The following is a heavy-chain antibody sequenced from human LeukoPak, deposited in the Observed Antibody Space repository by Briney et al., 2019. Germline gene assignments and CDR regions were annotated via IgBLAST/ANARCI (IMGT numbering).Heavy chain of an antibody. Sequence: ASVKVSCKASGGTFSSYAISWVRQAPGQGLEWMGGIIPIFGTANYAQKFQGRVTITADESTSTAHMELSSLRSEDTAVYYCARRLYDSSGSDYWGQGTLVTVSS. D-gene: IGHD3-22*01. CDR2: IIPIFGTA. CDR1: GGTFSSYA. J-gene: IGHJ4*02. CDR3: ARRLYDSSGSDY. V-gene: IGHV1-69*13.